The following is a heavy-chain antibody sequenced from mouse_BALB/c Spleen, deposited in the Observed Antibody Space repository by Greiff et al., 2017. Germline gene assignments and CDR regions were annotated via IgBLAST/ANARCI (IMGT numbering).Heavy chain of an antibody. Sequence: VKLQESGAELMKPGASVKISCKATGYTFSSYWIEWVKQRPGHGLEWIGEILPGSGSTNYNEKFKGKATFTADTSSNTAYMQLSSLTSEDSAVYYCARRDYGSSYRFAYWGQGTLVTVSA. CDR3: ARRDYGSSYRFAY. D-gene: IGHD1-1*01. CDR1: GYTFSSYW. CDR2: ILPGSGST. V-gene: IGHV1-9*01. J-gene: IGHJ3*01.